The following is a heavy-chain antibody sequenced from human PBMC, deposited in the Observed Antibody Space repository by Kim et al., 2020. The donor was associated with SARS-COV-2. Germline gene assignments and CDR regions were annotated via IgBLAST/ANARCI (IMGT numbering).Heavy chain of an antibody. CDR1: GFTFDDYA. J-gene: IGHJ6*02. CDR2: ISGDGGST. V-gene: IGHV3-43*02. CDR3: AKELSSSWYLYSYYYYGMDV. D-gene: IGHD6-13*01. Sequence: GGSLRLSCAASGFTFDDYAMHWVRQAPGKGLEWVSLISGDGGSTYYADSVKGRFTISRDNSKNSLYLQMNSLRTEDTALYYCAKELSSSWYLYSYYYYGMDVWGQGTTVTVSS.